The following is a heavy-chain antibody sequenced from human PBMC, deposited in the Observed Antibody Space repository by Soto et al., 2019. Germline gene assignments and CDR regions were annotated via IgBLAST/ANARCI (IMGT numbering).Heavy chain of an antibody. V-gene: IGHV4-34*01. J-gene: IGHJ6*03. CDR2: INHSGST. CDR3: ARGKAYGRPVYYYYYYMDV. CDR1: GGSFSGYY. Sequence: SETLSLTCAVYGGSFSGYYWSWIRQPPGKGLEWIGEINHSGSTNYNPSLKSRVTISVETSKNQFSLKLSSVTAADTAVYYCARGKAYGRPVYYYYYYMDVWGKGTTVTVSS. D-gene: IGHD4-17*01.